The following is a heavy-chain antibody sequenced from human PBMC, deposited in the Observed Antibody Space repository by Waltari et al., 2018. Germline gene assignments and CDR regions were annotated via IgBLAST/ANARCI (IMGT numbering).Heavy chain of an antibody. D-gene: IGHD2-15*01. Sequence: EVQVVESGGGLVQPGGSLRLSCAASGFTSTDHYMNWVRQAPGKGLEGVGRNKDRARSFTTEYAAAVEGRFAISRDDSKHLLYLQTNCLKTEQTAVYYCVRDKGRGYYDHWGQGTLVTVSS. CDR2: NKDRARSFTT. CDR3: VRDKGRGYYDH. CDR1: GFTSTDHY. J-gene: IGHJ4*02. V-gene: IGHV3-72*01.